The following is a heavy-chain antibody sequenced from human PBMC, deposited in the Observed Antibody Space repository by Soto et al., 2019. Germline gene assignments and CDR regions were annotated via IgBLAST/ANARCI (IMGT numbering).Heavy chain of an antibody. CDR1: RFAFSSYG. Sequence: GGSLRLSCAASRFAFSSYGMHWVRQAPGKGLEWVAVISYDGSNKYYADSVKGRFTISRDNSKNTLYLQMNSLRAEDTAVYYCAKDAVHVRYFDWLLTGRGYHMDVWGKGTTVTVSS. CDR2: ISYDGSNK. V-gene: IGHV3-30*18. CDR3: AKDAVHVRYFDWLLTGRGYHMDV. J-gene: IGHJ6*03. D-gene: IGHD3-9*01.